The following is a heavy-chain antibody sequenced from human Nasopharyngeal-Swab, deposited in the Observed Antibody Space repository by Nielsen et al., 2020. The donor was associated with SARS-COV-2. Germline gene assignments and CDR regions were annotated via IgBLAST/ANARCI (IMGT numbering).Heavy chain of an antibody. V-gene: IGHV3-53*01. CDR1: GFTVSSNY. D-gene: IGHD2-15*01. Sequence: GESLKISCAASGFTVSSNYVSWVRQAPGKGLEWVSVIYSGGSTYYADSVKGRFTISRDNSKNTLYLQMNSLRAEDTAVYYCASHCSGGSCYSFWYFQHWGQGTLVTVSS. CDR2: IYSGGST. CDR3: ASHCSGGSCYSFWYFQH. J-gene: IGHJ1*01.